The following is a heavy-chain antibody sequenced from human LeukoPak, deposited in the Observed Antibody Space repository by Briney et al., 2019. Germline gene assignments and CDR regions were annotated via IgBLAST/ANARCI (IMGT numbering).Heavy chain of an antibody. D-gene: IGHD6-6*01. CDR3: ARFGIAARPFDS. J-gene: IGHJ4*02. V-gene: IGHV4-30-2*03. Sequence: SETLSLTCAVSGGSISSGGYSWSWIRQPPGKGLEWIGYIYYSGSTYYNPSLKSRVTISVDTSKNQFSLKLSSVTAADTAVYYCARFGIAARPFDSWGQGTLVTVSS. CDR2: IYYSGST. CDR1: GGSISSGGYS.